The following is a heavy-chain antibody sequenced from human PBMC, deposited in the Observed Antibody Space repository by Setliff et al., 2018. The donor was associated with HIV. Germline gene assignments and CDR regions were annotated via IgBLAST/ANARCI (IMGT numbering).Heavy chain of an antibody. CDR3: AKDRGYYFDL. J-gene: IGHJ2*01. V-gene: IGHV4-4*07. Sequence: SETLSLTCSVSGDSFSIHYWNWIRQPAGKGLEWIGRIYSSGATSYNPSLRSRVTMSVGTSKNQLSLTLDSMTAADTAVYYCAKDRGYYFDLWGRGILVTVSS. CDR1: GDSFSIHY. D-gene: IGHD3-10*01. CDR2: IYSSGAT.